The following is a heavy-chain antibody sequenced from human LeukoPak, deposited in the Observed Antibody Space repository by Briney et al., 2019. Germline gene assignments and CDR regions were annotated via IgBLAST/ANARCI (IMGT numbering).Heavy chain of an antibody. CDR1: GFTFSSYD. CDR2: IGTAGDT. CDR3: ARAPPAYYGSGTNMDV. D-gene: IGHD3-10*01. V-gene: IGHV3-13*01. J-gene: IGHJ6*03. Sequence: GGSLRLSCAASGFTFSSYDMHWGRQATGKGLEWVSAIGTAGDTYYPGSVKGRFTISRENAKNSLYLQMNSLRAGDTAVYYCARAPPAYYGSGTNMDVWGKGTTVTVSS.